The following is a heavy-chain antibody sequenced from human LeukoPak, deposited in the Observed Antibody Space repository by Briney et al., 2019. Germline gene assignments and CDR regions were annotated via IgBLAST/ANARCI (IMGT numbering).Heavy chain of an antibody. CDR1: GFTFSSYE. CDR3: ARWGAGYCSGGSCYSGLGPYYYYGMDV. V-gene: IGHV3-48*03. J-gene: IGHJ6*02. Sequence: PGGSLRLSCAASGFTFSSYEMNWVRQAPGKGLEWVSYISSSGSTIYYADSVKGRFTISRDNAKNSLYLQMNSLRAEDTAVYYCARWGAGYCSGGSCYSGLGPYYYYGMDVWGQGTTVTVSS. D-gene: IGHD2-15*01. CDR2: ISSSGSTI.